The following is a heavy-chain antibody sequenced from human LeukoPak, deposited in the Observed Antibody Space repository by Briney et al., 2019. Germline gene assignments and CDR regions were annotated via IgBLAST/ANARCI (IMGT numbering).Heavy chain of an antibody. V-gene: IGHV4-59*08. CDR3: ARAYQVYYYGMDV. CDR1: GGSISSYY. CDR2: IYYSGST. Sequence: SETLSLTCTVSGGSISSYYWSWVRQPPGKGLEWIGYIYYSGSTNYNPSLKSRVTISVDTSKNQFSLKLSSVTAADTAVYYCARAYQVYYYGMDVWGQGTTVTVSS. J-gene: IGHJ6*02.